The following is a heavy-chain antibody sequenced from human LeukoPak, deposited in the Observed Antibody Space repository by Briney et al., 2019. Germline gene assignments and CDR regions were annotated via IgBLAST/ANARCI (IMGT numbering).Heavy chain of an antibody. J-gene: IGHJ6*02. CDR3: ARGLGSVVRTTVTTGPYYYYGMDV. V-gene: IGHV4-31*03. Sequence: SQTLSLTCTVSGGSISSGGYYWSWIRQHPGKGLEWIGYIYYSGSTYYNPSLKSRVTISVDTSKNQFSLKLSSVTAADTAVYYCARGLGSVVRTTVTTGPYYYYGMDVWGQGTTVTVSS. CDR2: IYYSGST. CDR1: GGSISSGGYY. D-gene: IGHD4-11*01.